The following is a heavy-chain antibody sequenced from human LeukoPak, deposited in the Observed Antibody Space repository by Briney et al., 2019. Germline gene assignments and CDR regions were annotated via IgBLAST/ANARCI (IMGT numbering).Heavy chain of an antibody. J-gene: IGHJ5*02. V-gene: IGHV1-18*01. CDR3: ARDIVVVPAAIGAWFDP. D-gene: IGHD2-2*02. CDR2: ISAYNGNT. CDR1: GYTFTSYG. Sequence: ASVKVSCKASGYTFTSYGISWVRQAPGQGLEWMGWISAYNGNTNYAQKLQGRVTMTADTSTSTAYMELRSLRSDDTAVYYCARDIVVVPAAIGAWFDPWGQGTLVTVSS.